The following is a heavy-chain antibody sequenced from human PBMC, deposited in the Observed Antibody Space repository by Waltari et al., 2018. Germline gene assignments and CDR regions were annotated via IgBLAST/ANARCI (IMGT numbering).Heavy chain of an antibody. CDR2: ISWNSGSI. J-gene: IGHJ4*02. V-gene: IGHV3-9*01. CDR1: GFTFDDYA. D-gene: IGHD3-22*01. Sequence: EVQLVESGGGLVQPGRSLRLSCAASGFTFDDYAMHWVRQAPGKGLEWVSGISWNSGSIGYADSVKGRFTISRDNDKNSLYLQMNSLRAEDTALYYCAKDIGYYDSSGYAFDYWGQGTLVTVSS. CDR3: AKDIGYYDSSGYAFDY.